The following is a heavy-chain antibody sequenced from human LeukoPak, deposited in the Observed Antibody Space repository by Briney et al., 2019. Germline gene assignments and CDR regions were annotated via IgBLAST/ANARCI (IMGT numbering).Heavy chain of an antibody. V-gene: IGHV3-21*01. D-gene: IGHD3-10*01. CDR1: GFTFSSYS. CDR2: ISSSSSYI. CDR3: ARERFHGSGAPRHDH. Sequence: GSLRLSCAASGFTFSSYSMNWVRQAPGKGLEWVSSISSSSSYIYYADSVKGRFTISRDNAKNSLYLQMNSLRAEDTAIYYCARERFHGSGAPRHDHWGQGTLVTVSS. J-gene: IGHJ4*02.